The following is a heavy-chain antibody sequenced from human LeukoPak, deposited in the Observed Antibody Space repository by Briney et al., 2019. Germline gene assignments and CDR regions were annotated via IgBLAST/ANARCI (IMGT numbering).Heavy chain of an antibody. Sequence: GRSLRLSCAASGFTFSSYAMHWVRQAPGKGLEWVAVISYDGSNKYYADSVKGRFTISRDNPKNTLYLQMNSLRAEDTAVYYCAKEPRASGCYAGFDPWGQGTLVTVSS. CDR1: GFTFSSYA. CDR3: AKEPRASGCYAGFDP. CDR2: ISYDGSNK. J-gene: IGHJ5*02. D-gene: IGHD2-2*01. V-gene: IGHV3-30*04.